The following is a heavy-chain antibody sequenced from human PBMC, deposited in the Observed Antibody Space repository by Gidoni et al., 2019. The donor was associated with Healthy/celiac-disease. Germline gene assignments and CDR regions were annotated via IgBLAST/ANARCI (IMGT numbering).Heavy chain of an antibody. V-gene: IGHV1-18*01. CDR2: ISAYTCNK. Sequence: QLQLVQSGAEVKKSGASVKVSCMGSRYTFTSYGISWVRQAPGHGLAWMGWISAYTCNKKYEQKLQGRVTRTTDTSTGTAYMELRSLRSDDTAVYYCARDYGDYMDYCCGMDVWGQGTTVTVSS. D-gene: IGHD4-17*01. CDR1: RYTFTSYG. J-gene: IGHJ6*02. CDR3: ARDYGDYMDYCCGMDV.